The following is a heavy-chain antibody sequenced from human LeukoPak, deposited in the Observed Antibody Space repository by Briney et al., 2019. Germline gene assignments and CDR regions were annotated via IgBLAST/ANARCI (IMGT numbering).Heavy chain of an antibody. V-gene: IGHV3-74*01. CDR3: VSFYETY. Sequence: GGSLRLSCAASGRYWMHWVRQAPGKGLVWVSHINSDGSWTSYADSVKGRFTISKDNAKNTVYLQMSNLRVEDTAVYYCVSFYETYWGRGALVTVSS. J-gene: IGHJ4*02. CDR2: INSDGSWT. D-gene: IGHD2/OR15-2a*01. CDR1: GRYW.